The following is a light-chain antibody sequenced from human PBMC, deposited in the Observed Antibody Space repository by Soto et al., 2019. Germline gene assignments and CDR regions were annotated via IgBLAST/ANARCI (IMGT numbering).Light chain of an antibody. J-gene: IGKJ1*01. Sequence: DIQMTQFPSSLSASVGDRVTITCRASESISTYLNWYQQKPGRAPKLLIFATSTLQSGVPSRFTGSGSRTDFTLTISSLHPEDFATYYCQQSYGTPRTFGQGTKV. CDR3: QQSYGTPRT. V-gene: IGKV1-39*01. CDR2: ATS. CDR1: ESISTY.